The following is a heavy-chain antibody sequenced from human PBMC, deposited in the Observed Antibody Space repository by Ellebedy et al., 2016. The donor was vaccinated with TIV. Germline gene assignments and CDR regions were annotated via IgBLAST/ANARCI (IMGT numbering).Heavy chain of an antibody. CDR1: GFNFSTCD. CDR2: INSDGSEE. Sequence: GESLKISCAASGFNFSTCDMHWVRQAPGRGLEWLSLINSDGSEEHSADSVKGRFSITRDDSKETLFLEMTSLRGEDTALYYCATDCPGDDGQPLGRWGQGTLVTVSS. CDR3: ATDCPGDDGQPLGR. V-gene: IGHV3-33*03. D-gene: IGHD5-12*01. J-gene: IGHJ5*02.